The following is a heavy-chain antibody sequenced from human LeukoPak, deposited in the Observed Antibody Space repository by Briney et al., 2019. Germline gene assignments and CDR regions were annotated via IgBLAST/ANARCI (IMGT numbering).Heavy chain of an antibody. V-gene: IGHV4-59*08. CDR2: IYYSGST. J-gene: IGHJ5*02. Sequence: PSETLSLTCTVSGGSISSYYWSWIRQPPGKGLEWIGYIYYSGSTSYNPSLKSRVTISVDTSKNQFSLKLSSVTAADTAVYYCARCEFFNWFDPWGQGTLVTVSS. CDR1: GGSISSYY. CDR3: ARCEFFNWFDP.